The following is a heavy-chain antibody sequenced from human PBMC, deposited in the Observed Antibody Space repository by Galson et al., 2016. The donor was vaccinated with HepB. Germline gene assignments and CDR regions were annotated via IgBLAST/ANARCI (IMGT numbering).Heavy chain of an antibody. CDR3: VRDGWGGYYSRNFDS. D-gene: IGHD5-18*01. CDR1: RFAFSSYS. J-gene: IGHJ4*02. Sequence: SLRLSCAASRFAFSSYSMNWVRQAPGKGLEWVSYINSDSSTKYYADSVKGRFTISRDNAKNSLYLHMNSLRADDTGVYYCVRDGWGGYYSRNFDSWGQGTLVTVSS. V-gene: IGHV3-48*04. CDR2: INSDSSTK.